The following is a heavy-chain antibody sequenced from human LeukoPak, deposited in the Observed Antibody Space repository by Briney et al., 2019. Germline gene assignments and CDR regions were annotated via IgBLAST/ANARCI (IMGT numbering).Heavy chain of an antibody. Sequence: GASVKVSCKASGGTFSSYAISWVRQAPGQGLEWMGGIIPIFGTANYAQKFQGRVTITTDESTSTAYMELSSLRSEDTAVYYCARGRDGYNPGKLDYWGQGTLVTVSP. V-gene: IGHV1-69*05. CDR3: ARGRDGYNPGKLDY. CDR1: GGTFSSYA. J-gene: IGHJ4*02. CDR2: IIPIFGTA. D-gene: IGHD5-24*01.